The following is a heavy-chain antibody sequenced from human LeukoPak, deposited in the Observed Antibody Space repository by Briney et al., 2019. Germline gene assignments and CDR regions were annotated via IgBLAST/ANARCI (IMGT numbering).Heavy chain of an antibody. CDR3: ARDGLWIQNAFDI. CDR1: GGSISSSSYY. J-gene: IGHJ3*02. V-gene: IGHV4-39*07. Sequence: SETLSLTCTVSGGSISSSSYYWGWIRQPPGKGLEWIGSISYSGSTYYNSSLKSRLTLSVDMSKNQFSLRLSSVTAADTALYYCARDGLWIQNAFDIWGQGTMVTVSS. D-gene: IGHD5-18*01. CDR2: ISYSGST.